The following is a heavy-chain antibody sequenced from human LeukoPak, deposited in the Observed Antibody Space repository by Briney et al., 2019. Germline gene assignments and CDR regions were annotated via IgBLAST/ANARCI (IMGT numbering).Heavy chain of an antibody. D-gene: IGHD6-6*01. V-gene: IGHV1-2*02. CDR2: INPNSGGT. Sequence: ASVKVSCKASGYTFTGYYMHWVRQAPGQGLEWMGWINPNSGGTNYAQKFQGRVTMTRDTSISTAYLQWSSLKASDTAMYYCARLSSSSRLDWFDPWGQGTLVTVSS. CDR1: GYTFTGYY. CDR3: ARLSSSSRLDWFDP. J-gene: IGHJ5*02.